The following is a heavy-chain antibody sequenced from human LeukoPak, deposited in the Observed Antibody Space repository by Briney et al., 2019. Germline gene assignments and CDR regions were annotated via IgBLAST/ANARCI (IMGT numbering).Heavy chain of an antibody. V-gene: IGHV4-38-2*02. Sequence: SETLSLTCAVSGYSISSGYYWGWIRQPPGNGLEWIGSIYHSGSTYYNPSLKSRVTISVDTSKNQFSLKLSSVTAADTAAYYCARDPKVGATTGYWGQGTLVTVSS. CDR2: IYHSGST. J-gene: IGHJ4*02. D-gene: IGHD1-26*01. CDR1: GYSISSGYY. CDR3: ARDPKVGATTGY.